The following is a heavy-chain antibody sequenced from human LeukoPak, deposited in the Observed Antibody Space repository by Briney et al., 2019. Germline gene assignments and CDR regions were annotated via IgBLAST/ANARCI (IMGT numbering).Heavy chain of an antibody. Sequence: KPSETLSLTCTVSGGSISSYYWSWIRQPPGKGLEWIGYIYYSGSTNYNPSLKSRVTISVDTSKNQFSLKLSSVTAADTAVYYCARGRGVATIGLPVDYWGQGTLVTVSS. J-gene: IGHJ4*02. V-gene: IGHV4-59*01. CDR1: GGSISSYY. CDR3: ARGRGVATIGLPVDY. CDR2: IYYSGST. D-gene: IGHD5-24*01.